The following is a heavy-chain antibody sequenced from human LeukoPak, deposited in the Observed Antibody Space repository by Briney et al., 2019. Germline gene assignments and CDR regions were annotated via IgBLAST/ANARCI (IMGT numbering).Heavy chain of an antibody. CDR2: IYPGDSDT. CDR1: GYSFTSYW. Sequence: GESLQISCKGSGYSFTSYWIGWVRQMPGKGLEWMGIIYPGDSDTRYSPSFQGQVTISADKSISTAYLQWSSLKASDTAMYYCARVYYYDSSGYYAHFDYWGQGTLVTVSS. V-gene: IGHV5-51*01. J-gene: IGHJ4*02. D-gene: IGHD3-22*01. CDR3: ARVYYYDSSGYYAHFDY.